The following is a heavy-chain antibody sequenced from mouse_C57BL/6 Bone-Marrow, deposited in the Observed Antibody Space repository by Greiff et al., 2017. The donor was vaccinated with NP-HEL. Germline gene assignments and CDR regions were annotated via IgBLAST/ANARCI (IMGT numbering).Heavy chain of an antibody. J-gene: IGHJ1*03. CDR3: ARDLGRYWYVDV. V-gene: IGHV5-16*01. CDR2: INYDGSST. Sequence: EVQLVESEGGLVQPGSSMKLSCTASGFTFSDYYMAWVRQVPEKGLEWVANINYDGSSTYYLDSLKSRFIISRDNAKNILYLQMSSLKSEDTATYYCARDLGRYWYVDVWGTGTTVTVSS. D-gene: IGHD4-1*01. CDR1: GFTFSDYY.